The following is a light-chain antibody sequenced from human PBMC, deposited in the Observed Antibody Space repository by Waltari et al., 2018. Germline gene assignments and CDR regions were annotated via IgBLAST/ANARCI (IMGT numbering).Light chain of an antibody. CDR3: SSYTTSSTLV. CDR1: SSDVGGDYI. V-gene: IGLV2-14*01. Sequence: QSALTQPASVSGSPGQSITIPLTGTSSDVGGDYIVSWYQQHPGKAPKLMIYDVSKRPSGVSNRFSGSKSGNTASLTISGLQAEDEADYYCSSYTTSSTLVFGGGTKLTVL. J-gene: IGLJ2*01. CDR2: DVS.